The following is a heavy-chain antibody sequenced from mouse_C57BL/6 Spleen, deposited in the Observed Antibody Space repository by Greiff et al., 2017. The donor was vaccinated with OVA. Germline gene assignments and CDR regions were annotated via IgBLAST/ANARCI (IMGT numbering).Heavy chain of an antibody. D-gene: IGHD2-1*01. CDR1: GFNIKNTY. CDR2: IDPANGNT. CDR3: ASGVGGNYNFDY. J-gene: IGHJ2*01. V-gene: IGHV14-3*01. Sequence: VHVKQSVAELVRPGASVKLSCTASGFNIKNTYMHWVKQRPEQGLEWIGRIDPANGNTKYAPKFQGKATITADTSSNTAYLQLSSLTSEDTAIYYCASGVGGNYNFDYWGQGTTLTVSS.